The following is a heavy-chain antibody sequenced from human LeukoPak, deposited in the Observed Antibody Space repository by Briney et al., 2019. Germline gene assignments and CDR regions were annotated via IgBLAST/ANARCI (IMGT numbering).Heavy chain of an antibody. D-gene: IGHD3-10*01. CDR2: ISGSGGST. Sequence: GGSLRLSCAASGFTFSSYAMSWVRQAPGKGLEWVSAISGSGGSTYYADSVKGRFTISRDNSKNTLYLQMNSLRAEDTGVYYCAKTRFGESGFDYWGQGTLVTVSS. CDR1: GFTFSSYA. J-gene: IGHJ4*02. CDR3: AKTRFGESGFDY. V-gene: IGHV3-23*01.